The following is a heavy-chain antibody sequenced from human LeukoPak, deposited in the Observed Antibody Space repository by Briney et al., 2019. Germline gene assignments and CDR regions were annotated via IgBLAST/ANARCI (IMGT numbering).Heavy chain of an antibody. D-gene: IGHD5-18*01. CDR3: ASVDTAMAFHY. J-gene: IGHJ4*02. Sequence: SQTLSLTCAVSGGSLSSGGYSWRWLRQPPGTGLEWIGYIYHSGSTYYNPSLKSRVTISVDRSKNQFSLKLSSVTAADTAVYYYASVDTAMAFHYWGQGTLVTVSS. V-gene: IGHV4-30-2*01. CDR2: IYHSGST. CDR1: GGSLSSGGYS.